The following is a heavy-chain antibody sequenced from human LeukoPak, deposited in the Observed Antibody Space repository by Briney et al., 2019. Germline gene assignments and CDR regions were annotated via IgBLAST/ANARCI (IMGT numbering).Heavy chain of an antibody. CDR3: ARGFHNDYYYYGMDV. CDR2: INHSGST. J-gene: IGHJ6*02. Sequence: SETLSLTCAVYGGSSSGYYWRWIRQPPGKGLEWIGEINHSGSTNYNPSLKSRVTISVDTSKNQFSLKLSSVTAADTAVYYCARGFHNDYYYYGMDVWGQGTTVTVSS. D-gene: IGHD1-1*01. CDR1: GGSSSGYY. V-gene: IGHV4-34*01.